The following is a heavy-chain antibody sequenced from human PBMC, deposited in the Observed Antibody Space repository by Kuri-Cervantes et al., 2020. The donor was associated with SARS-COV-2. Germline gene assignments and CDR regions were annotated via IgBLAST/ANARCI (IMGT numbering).Heavy chain of an antibody. D-gene: IGHD1-7*01. CDR2: IYYSGST. CDR1: GGSISSYY. V-gene: IGHV4-59*01. CDR3: ARGSWNYPFDY. Sequence: GSLRLSCTVSGGSISSYYWSWIRQPPGKGLEWIGYIYYSGSTNHNPSLKSRVTISVDTSKNQFSLKLSSVTAADTAVYYCARGSWNYPFDYWGQGTLVTVSS. J-gene: IGHJ4*02.